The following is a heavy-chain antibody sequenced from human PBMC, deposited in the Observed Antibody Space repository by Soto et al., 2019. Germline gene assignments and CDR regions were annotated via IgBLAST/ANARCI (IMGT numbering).Heavy chain of an antibody. CDR2: INAGNGNT. J-gene: IGHJ5*02. CDR1: GYTFTSYA. D-gene: IGHD3-3*01. V-gene: IGHV1-3*01. CDR3: ARDPYDVWSGYSPQEVWLDP. Sequence: GASVKVSCKASGYTFTSYAMHWVRQAPGQRLEWMGWINAGNGNTKYSQKFQGRVTITRDTSASTAYMELSSLRSEDTAVYYCARDPYDVWSGYSPQEVWLDPWGQGTLVTVSS.